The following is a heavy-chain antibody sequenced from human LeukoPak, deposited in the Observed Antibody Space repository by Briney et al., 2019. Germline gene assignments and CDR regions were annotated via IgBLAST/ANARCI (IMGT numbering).Heavy chain of an antibody. CDR1: GFTFSSYA. V-gene: IGHV3-48*01. CDR2: ISSSSSTI. J-gene: IGHJ4*02. D-gene: IGHD3-22*01. Sequence: GGSLRLSCAASGFTFSSYAMNWVRQAPGKGLEWVSYISSSSSTIYYADSVKGRFTISRDNAKNSLYLQMNSLRAEDTAVYYCARGAYYYEDWGQGTLVTVSS. CDR3: ARGAYYYED.